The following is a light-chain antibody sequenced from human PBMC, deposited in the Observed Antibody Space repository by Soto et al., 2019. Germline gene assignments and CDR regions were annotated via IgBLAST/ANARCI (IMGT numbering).Light chain of an antibody. V-gene: IGLV2-11*01. Sequence: QSALTQPRSVSGSPGQSVTISCTGTSSDVGGYNSVSWYQHHPGKAPKLMIYDVRKRPSGVPDRFSGSKSDNTASLTISGLQAEDEADYYCCSYAGSYTYVFGTGTKVTVL. CDR1: SSDVGGYNS. J-gene: IGLJ1*01. CDR2: DVR. CDR3: CSYAGSYTYV.